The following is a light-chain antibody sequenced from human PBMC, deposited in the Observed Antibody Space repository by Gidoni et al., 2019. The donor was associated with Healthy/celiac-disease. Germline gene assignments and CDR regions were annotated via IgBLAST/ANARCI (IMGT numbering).Light chain of an antibody. Sequence: QSALTQPASVSGSPGQSITIPCTGTSSDVGSYNLVSWYQQPPGKAPKLMIYEGSKRPSGVSNRFAGSKSGNTASLTISGLQAEDEADYYCCSYAGSSTFHYVFGTGTKVTVL. CDR2: EGS. CDR3: CSYAGSSTFHYV. V-gene: IGLV2-23*03. CDR1: SSDVGSYNL. J-gene: IGLJ1*01.